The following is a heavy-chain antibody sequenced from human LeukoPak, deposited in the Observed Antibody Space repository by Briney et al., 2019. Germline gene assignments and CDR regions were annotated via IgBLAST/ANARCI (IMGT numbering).Heavy chain of an antibody. CDR3: ARRPALTVVVVAAAFGY. V-gene: IGHV4-34*01. CDR1: GGSFSGYY. D-gene: IGHD2-15*01. J-gene: IGHJ4*02. Sequence: PSETLSLTCAVYGGSFSGYYWSWIRQPPGKGLEWIGEINHSGSTNYNPSLKSRVTISVDTSKNQFSLKLSSVTAADTAVYYCARRPALTVVVVAAAFGYWGQGTLVTVSS. CDR2: INHSGST.